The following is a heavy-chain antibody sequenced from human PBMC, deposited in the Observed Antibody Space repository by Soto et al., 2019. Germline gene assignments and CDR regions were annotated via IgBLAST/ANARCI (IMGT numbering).Heavy chain of an antibody. Sequence: QVLLVESGGGVVQPGRSLRLSCAASRFTFSDYGMHWVRQAPGKGLEWVAGISHGATRKSYSDSVKGRFIISRDNSKKMLYLQLNSLRREDTAVYYCAKDWVGGNNRYQLDYWCRGTLVTVSS. CDR1: RFTFSDYG. CDR2: ISHGATRK. D-gene: IGHD5-12*01. CDR3: AKDWVGGNNRYQLDY. J-gene: IGHJ4*02. V-gene: IGHV3-30*18.